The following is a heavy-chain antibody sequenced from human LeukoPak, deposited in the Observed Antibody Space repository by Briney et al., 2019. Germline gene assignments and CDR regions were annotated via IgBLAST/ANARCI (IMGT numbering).Heavy chain of an antibody. D-gene: IGHD3-22*01. Sequence: SETLSLTCTVSGGSISSYYWSWIRQPPGKGLEWIGYIYYSGSTNYNPSLKSRVTISVDTSKNQFSLKLSSVTAADTAVYYCARFLRRNRDSSGYGWFDPWGQGTLVTVSS. CDR3: ARFLRRNRDSSGYGWFDP. CDR2: IYYSGST. V-gene: IGHV4-59*01. J-gene: IGHJ5*02. CDR1: GGSISSYY.